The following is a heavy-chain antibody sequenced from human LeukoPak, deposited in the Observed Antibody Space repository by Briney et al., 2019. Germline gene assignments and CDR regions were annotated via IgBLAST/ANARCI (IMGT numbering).Heavy chain of an antibody. V-gene: IGHV4-31*11. CDR3: ARETVMTPADY. D-gene: IGHD3-22*01. CDR1: GGSFIGYY. CDR2: IYYSGST. Sequence: PSETLSLTCAVYGGSFIGYYWSWIRQHPGKGLEWIGYIYYSGSTYYNPSLKSRVTISVDTSKNQFSLKLSSVTAADTAVYYCARETVMTPADYWGQGTLVTVSS. J-gene: IGHJ4*02.